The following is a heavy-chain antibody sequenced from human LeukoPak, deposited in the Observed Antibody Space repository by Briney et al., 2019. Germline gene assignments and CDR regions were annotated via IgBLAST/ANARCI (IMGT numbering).Heavy chain of an antibody. CDR3: ARGPAYSGSYYGDWGHYFDY. CDR1: RGTFSSYT. Sequence: GSSVKVSCKASRGTFSSYTISWVRQAPGQGLEWMGRIIPILGIANYAQKFQGRVTITADKSTSTAYMELCSLRSEDTAVYYCARGPAYSGSYYGDWGHYFDYWGQGTLVTVSS. J-gene: IGHJ4*02. V-gene: IGHV1-69*02. D-gene: IGHD1-26*01. CDR2: IIPILGIA.